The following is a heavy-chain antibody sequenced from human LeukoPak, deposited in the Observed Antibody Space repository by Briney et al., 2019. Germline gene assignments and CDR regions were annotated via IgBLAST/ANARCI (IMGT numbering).Heavy chain of an antibody. CDR2: IYPGDSDT. D-gene: IGHD1-14*01. V-gene: IGHV5-51*01. CDR3: ARMAWVPETYYYYYMDV. J-gene: IGHJ6*03. Sequence: HGESLKISCKGSGYSFTSYWIGWVRQMPGKGLEWMGIIYPGDSDTRYSPSFQGQVTISADKSISTAYLQWSSLKASDTAMYYCARMAWVPETYYYYYMDVWGRGTTVTVSS. CDR1: GYSFTSYW.